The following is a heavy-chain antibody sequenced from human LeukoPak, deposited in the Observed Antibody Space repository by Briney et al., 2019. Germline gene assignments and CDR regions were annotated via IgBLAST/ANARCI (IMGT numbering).Heavy chain of an antibody. J-gene: IGHJ2*01. Sequence: PSETLSLTCTVSGGSISSGDYYWGWIRQPPGKGLEWIGSIYYRGSTYYNPSLRSRVTLSVDTSKNQFSLKLSSVTAADTAVYYCARHGELGLRYFDLWGRGTLVTVSS. CDR3: ARHGELGLRYFDL. CDR2: IYYRGST. V-gene: IGHV4-39*07. CDR1: GGSISSGDYY. D-gene: IGHD7-27*01.